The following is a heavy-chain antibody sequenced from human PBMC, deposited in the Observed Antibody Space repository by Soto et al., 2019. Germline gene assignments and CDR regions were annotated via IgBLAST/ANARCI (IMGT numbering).Heavy chain of an antibody. CDR1: GGSISGGGYY. V-gene: IGHV4-31*03. CDR2: IYYSGIT. D-gene: IGHD6-13*01. CDR3: VKLVGSSWTEMGLNV. J-gene: IGHJ6*02. Sequence: SETLSLTCTVSGGSISGGGYYWSWIRQHPGKGLEWIGCIYYSGITYYNPSLKSRVTISVNTSKNQFSFKLSSVTAADKAGYYCVKLVGSSWTEMGLNVWGQGTTVTVSS.